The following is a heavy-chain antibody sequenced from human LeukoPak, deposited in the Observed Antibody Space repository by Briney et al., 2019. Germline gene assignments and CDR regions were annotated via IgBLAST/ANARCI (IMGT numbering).Heavy chain of an antibody. CDR2: IYHSGST. D-gene: IGHD3-10*01. J-gene: IGHJ5*02. Sequence: SETLSLTCAVSGGSISSSNWWSWVRQPPGKGLEWIGEIYHSGSTNHNPSLKSRVTISVDKSKNQFSLKLSSVTAADTAVYYCARGGSGSYYGDWFDPWGQGTLVTVSS. V-gene: IGHV4-4*02. CDR1: GGSISSSNW. CDR3: ARGGSGSYYGDWFDP.